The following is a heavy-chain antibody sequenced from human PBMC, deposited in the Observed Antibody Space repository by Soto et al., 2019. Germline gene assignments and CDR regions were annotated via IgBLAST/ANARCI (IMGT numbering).Heavy chain of an antibody. J-gene: IGHJ4*02. Sequence: EVHLVESGGGLVQPGGSLRLSCEASGLAFSTYWMHWVRQAPGKGLVWVARINFDGSTTTYVDSVKGRFIISRDNANNTLFVQMDSLRVDDTAVYYCVTGAPRRGSRPMAHWGQGSLVTVSS. V-gene: IGHV3-74*01. D-gene: IGHD1-26*01. CDR3: VTGAPRRGSRPMAH. CDR1: GLAFSTYW. CDR2: INFDGSTT.